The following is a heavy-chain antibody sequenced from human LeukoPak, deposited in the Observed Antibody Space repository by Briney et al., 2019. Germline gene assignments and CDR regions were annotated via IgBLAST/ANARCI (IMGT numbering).Heavy chain of an antibody. CDR2: IIPMIGIP. CDR1: GGTFSSYA. V-gene: IGHV1-69*04. J-gene: IGHJ4*02. D-gene: IGHD3-10*01. CDR3: ARSYYGSGNDY. Sequence: SVKVSCKASGGTFSSYAISWVRQAPGQGLEWMGRIIPMIGIPNYAQNFQGRVTITADDSTSTAYMELSSLRSEDTAVYYCARSYYGSGNDYWGQGTLVTVSS.